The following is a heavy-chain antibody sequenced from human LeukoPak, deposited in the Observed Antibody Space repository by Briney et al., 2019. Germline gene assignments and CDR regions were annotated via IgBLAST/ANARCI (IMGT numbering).Heavy chain of an antibody. CDR1: AFIFSNYW. Sequence: GGSLRLSCAASAFIFSNYWMSWVRQAPGKGLEWVANIKEDGSEKYYVDSVKGRFTISRDNAKNSVYLQMNSLSAEDTAVYYCARDYSGSYAWGQGTLVTVSS. J-gene: IGHJ4*02. CDR3: ARDYSGSYA. D-gene: IGHD1-26*01. V-gene: IGHV3-7*01. CDR2: IKEDGSEK.